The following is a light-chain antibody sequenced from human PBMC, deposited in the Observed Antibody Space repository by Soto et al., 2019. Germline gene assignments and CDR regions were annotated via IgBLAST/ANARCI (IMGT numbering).Light chain of an antibody. CDR2: GVS. Sequence: QSALTQPASVSGSPGQSITTSCTGTISDFVVYNYVSWYQQHPGKAPKLMIYGVSNRPSGVSNRFSGSKSGNTAPLTISGLHAEDEADYHCRSHTQSRAIQVLGSGTKVTV. CDR1: ISDFVVYNY. J-gene: IGLJ1*01. CDR3: RSHTQSRAIQV. V-gene: IGLV2-14*01.